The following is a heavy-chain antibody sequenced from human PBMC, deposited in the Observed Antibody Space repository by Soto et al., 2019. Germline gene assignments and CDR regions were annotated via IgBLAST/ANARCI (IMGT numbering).Heavy chain of an antibody. CDR3: ASPRYSSSWYIWDY. D-gene: IGHD6-13*01. V-gene: IGHV4-59*01. J-gene: IGHJ4*02. CDR1: GGSISSYY. Sequence: SETLSLTCTVSGGSISSYYWSWIRQPPGKGLEWIGYIYYSGSTNYNPSLKSRVTISVDTSKNQFSLKLSSVTAADTAVYYCASPRYSSSWYIWDYWGQGTLVTVSS. CDR2: IYYSGST.